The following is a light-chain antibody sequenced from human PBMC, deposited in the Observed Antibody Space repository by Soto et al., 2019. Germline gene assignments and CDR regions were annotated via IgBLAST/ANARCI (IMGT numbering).Light chain of an antibody. J-gene: IGKJ4*01. CDR1: QSVSIY. CDR2: DAS. Sequence: IVLRDSPATLSLSPGERATVSCRASQSVSIYLAWYQHKRGQSPILLIYDASNRATGITASFSGSGSGTDLTLTITSLEPEDFAVYYCQQRSNWLTFGGVTKV. V-gene: IGKV3-11*01. CDR3: QQRSNWLT.